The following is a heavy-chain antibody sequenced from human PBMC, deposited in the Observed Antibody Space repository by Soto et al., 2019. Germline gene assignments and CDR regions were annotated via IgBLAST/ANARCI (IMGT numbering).Heavy chain of an antibody. D-gene: IGHD3-10*01. V-gene: IGHV4-31*03. CDR3: ARDHCYGSGSYLHRDAFDI. J-gene: IGHJ3*02. CDR2: IYYSGST. CDR1: GGSISSGGYY. Sequence: SETLSLTCTVSGGSISSGGYYWSWIRQHPGKGLEWIGYIYYSGSTYYNPSLKSRVTISVDTSKNQFSLKLSSVTAADTAVYYCARDHCYGSGSYLHRDAFDIWGQGTMVTVSS.